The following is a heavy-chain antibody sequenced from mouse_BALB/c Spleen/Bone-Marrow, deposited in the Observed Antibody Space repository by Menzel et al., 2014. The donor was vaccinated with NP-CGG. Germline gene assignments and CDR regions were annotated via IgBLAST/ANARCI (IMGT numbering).Heavy chain of an antibody. CDR3: IRRGRGYAMDY. Sequence: QPGGGLVQPGGSMKLSCVASGFTFSNYWMNWVRQSPEKGLEWVAEIRWKSNNYATHYAESVKGRFTISRNDSKNSVYLQMNNLKAEDTGIYYCIRRGRGYAMDYWGQGTSVTVTS. V-gene: IGHV6-6*02. CDR1: GFTFSNYW. CDR2: IRWKSNNYAT. J-gene: IGHJ4*01.